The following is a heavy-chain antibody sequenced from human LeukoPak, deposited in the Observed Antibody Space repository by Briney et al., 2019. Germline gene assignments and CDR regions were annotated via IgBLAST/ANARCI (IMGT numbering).Heavy chain of an antibody. V-gene: IGHV1-46*01. CDR1: GYTFTSYY. CDR2: INPSGGST. J-gene: IGHJ4*02. CDR3: ARDPRRIAVAGYAFDY. Sequence: ASVKVSCKASGYTFTSYYMHWVRQAPGQGLEWMGIINPSGGSTSYAQKFQGRVTMTRDTSTSTVYMELSSLRSEDTAVYYCARDPRRIAVAGYAFDYWGQGTLVTVS. D-gene: IGHD6-19*01.